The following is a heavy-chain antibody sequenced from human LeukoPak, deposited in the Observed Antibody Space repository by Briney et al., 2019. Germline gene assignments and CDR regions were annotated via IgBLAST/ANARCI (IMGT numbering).Heavy chain of an antibody. D-gene: IGHD1-1*01. V-gene: IGHV4-34*01. CDR2: INHSGST. Sequence: SETLSLTCAVYGGSFSGYYWSWIRQPPGKGLEWIGEINHSGSTNYNPSLKSRVTISVDTSKNQFSLKLSSVTAADTAVYYCARVKGPRKRLQLFDYWGLGTLVTVSS. J-gene: IGHJ4*02. CDR1: GGSFSGYY. CDR3: ARVKGPRKRLQLFDY.